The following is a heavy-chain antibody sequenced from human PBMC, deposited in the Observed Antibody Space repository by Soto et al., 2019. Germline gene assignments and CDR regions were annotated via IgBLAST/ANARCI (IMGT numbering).Heavy chain of an antibody. D-gene: IGHD6-13*01. Sequence: GGSLRLSCAAFGFTFDDYAMHWVRQAPGKGLEWVSGISWNSGSIGYADSVKGRFTISRDNAKNSLYLQMNSLRAEDTALYYCANLAAPVDYWGQGTLVTVSS. CDR2: ISWNSGSI. J-gene: IGHJ4*02. CDR3: ANLAAPVDY. V-gene: IGHV3-9*01. CDR1: GFTFDDYA.